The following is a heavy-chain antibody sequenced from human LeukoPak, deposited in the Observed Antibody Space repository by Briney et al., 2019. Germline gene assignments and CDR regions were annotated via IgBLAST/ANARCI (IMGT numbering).Heavy chain of an antibody. CDR3: AEAQWELLSAFDI. CDR1: GFTFSSYG. D-gene: IGHD1-26*01. CDR2: ISGSGGST. V-gene: IGHV3-23*01. Sequence: GGSLRLSCAAAGFTFSSYGMSWVRQAPGKGLEWVSAISGSGGSTYYADSVKGRFTVSRDNSKNTLYLQMNSLRAEDTAVYYCAEAQWELLSAFDIWGQGTMVTVSS. J-gene: IGHJ3*02.